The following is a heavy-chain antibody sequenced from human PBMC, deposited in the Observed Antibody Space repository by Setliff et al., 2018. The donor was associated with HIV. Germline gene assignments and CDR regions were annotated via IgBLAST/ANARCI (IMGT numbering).Heavy chain of an antibody. CDR2: ISYSGST. D-gene: IGHD3-22*01. CDR3: ARGPYYFDSSNYFDLYHFDY. J-gene: IGHJ4*02. Sequence: SETLSLTCTISGGSISSYYWGWIRQPPGKGLEWIGYISYSGSTNYNPSLKSRVTISVDKSKNQFSLKLSSVTAADTAVYYCARGPYYFDSSNYFDLYHFDYWGQGTLVTVSS. V-gene: IGHV4-59*01. CDR1: GGSISSYY.